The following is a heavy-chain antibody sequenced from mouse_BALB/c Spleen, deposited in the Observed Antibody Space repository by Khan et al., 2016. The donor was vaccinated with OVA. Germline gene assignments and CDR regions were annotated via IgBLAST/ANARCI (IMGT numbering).Heavy chain of an antibody. Sequence: VKLQESGAELVKAGASVKMSCKASGYTFTSYWMHWVKQRLGQGLEWFAETNPTNGRTYYNEKFKSKATLTVDKSSSTAYMLLSGPTFEDSAVYYCARIKKIVATYFDYWGQGTTRTVSS. CDR2: TNPTNGRT. CDR1: GYTFTSYW. CDR3: ARIKKIVATYFDY. V-gene: IGHV1S81*02. J-gene: IGHJ2*01. D-gene: IGHD1-1*01.